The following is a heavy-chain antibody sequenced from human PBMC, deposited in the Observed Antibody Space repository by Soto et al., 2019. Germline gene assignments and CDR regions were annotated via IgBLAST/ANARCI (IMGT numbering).Heavy chain of an antibody. D-gene: IGHD6-13*01. CDR1: GGTFSSYR. J-gene: IGHJ4*02. Sequence: ASVKVSRKASGGTFSSYRINWMRQAPGQGLEWVGGIVPIYRTADYAQKFQGRVTITADESARTVYMELRSLKSQDTAVYYCARDSGAKLSSSWGQGTLVTVSS. CDR2: IVPIYRTA. V-gene: IGHV1-69*13. CDR3: ARDSGAKLSSS.